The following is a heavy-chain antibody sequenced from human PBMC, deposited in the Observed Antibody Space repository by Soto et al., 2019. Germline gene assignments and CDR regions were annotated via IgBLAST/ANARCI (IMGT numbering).Heavy chain of an antibody. V-gene: IGHV4-39*01. J-gene: IGHJ5*02. D-gene: IGHD2-15*01. CDR1: GGSISSSSYY. Sequence: QLQLQESGPGLVKPSETLSLTCTVSGGSISSSSYYWGWIRQPPGKGLEWLGSIDYSWSTYYNPSPNGRVTISVDTSKNQFSLKLSSVTAADTAVYYCARLDCSGGSCYRGPRGQNWFDPWGQGTLVTVSS. CDR2: IDYSWST. CDR3: ARLDCSGGSCYRGPRGQNWFDP.